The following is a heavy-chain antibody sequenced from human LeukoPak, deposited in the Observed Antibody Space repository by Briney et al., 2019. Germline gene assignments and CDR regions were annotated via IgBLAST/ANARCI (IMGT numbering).Heavy chain of an antibody. CDR3: ARDMPTYYYDSSGPEGY. D-gene: IGHD3-22*01. CDR1: GFTFSSYW. V-gene: IGHV3-7*01. CDR2: IKRDGSEK. J-gene: IGHJ4*02. Sequence: GGSLRLSCAASGFTFSSYWMSWVRQAPGKGLEWVANIKRDGSEKYYVDSVKGRFTISRDNAKNSLYLQMNSLRAEDTAVYYCARDMPTYYYDSSGPEGYWGQGTLVTVSS.